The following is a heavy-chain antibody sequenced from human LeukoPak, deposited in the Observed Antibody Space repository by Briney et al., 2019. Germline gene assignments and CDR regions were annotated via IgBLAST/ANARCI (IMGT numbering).Heavy chain of an antibody. J-gene: IGHJ3*02. CDR3: ARGDRSSSILEDAFDI. D-gene: IGHD6-6*01. CDR1: GYTFTGNY. V-gene: IGHV1-2*02. CDR2: INPNSGGT. Sequence: ASVKVSCKASGYTFTGNYMHWVRQAPGQGLEWTGWINPNSGGTTYAQNFQGRVTMTRDTSISTAYMELSRLRSDDTAVYFCARGDRSSSILEDAFDIWGQGTMVTVSS.